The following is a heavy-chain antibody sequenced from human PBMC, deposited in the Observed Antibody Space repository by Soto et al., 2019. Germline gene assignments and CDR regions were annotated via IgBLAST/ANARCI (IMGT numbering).Heavy chain of an antibody. J-gene: IGHJ4*02. CDR1: GGSISSNDW. CDR3: ARTYHYDSSGYLYYFDY. D-gene: IGHD3-22*01. V-gene: IGHV4-4*02. CDR2: TFHSGST. Sequence: QVQLQESGPGLVKPSGTLSLTCAVSGGSISSNDWWTWVRQPPGKGLEWIAETFHSGSTNYNPSLKCLVTISVDKSKNQFSLKLSSVTAADTAVYYCARTYHYDSSGYLYYFDYWGQGTLVTVSS.